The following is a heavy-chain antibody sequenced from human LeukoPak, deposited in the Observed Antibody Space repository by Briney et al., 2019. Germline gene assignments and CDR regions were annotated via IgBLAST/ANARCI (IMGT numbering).Heavy chain of an antibody. Sequence: GGSLRLSCAASGFTFSSYSMNWVRQAPGKGLEWVSSISSSSSYIYYADSVKGRFTISRDNAKNSLYLQMSSLRSEDTAVYYCATARVVGANWFDPWGQGTLVTVSS. V-gene: IGHV3-21*04. D-gene: IGHD1-26*01. J-gene: IGHJ5*02. CDR1: GFTFSSYS. CDR2: ISSSSSYI. CDR3: ATARVVGANWFDP.